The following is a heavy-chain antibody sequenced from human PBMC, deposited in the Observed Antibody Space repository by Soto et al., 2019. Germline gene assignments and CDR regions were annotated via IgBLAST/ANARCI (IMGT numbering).Heavy chain of an antibody. CDR2: ISWDGGST. Sequence: EVQLVESGGVVVQPGGSLRLSCAASGFTFDDYTMHWVRQAPGKGLEWVSLISWDGGSTYYADSVKGRFTISRDNSKNSLYLQMNSLRTEDTALYYCAKGGYSYCEHHYYYYGMDVWGQGTTVTVSS. CDR3: AKGGYSYCEHHYYYYGMDV. J-gene: IGHJ6*02. CDR1: GFTFDDYT. D-gene: IGHD5-18*01. V-gene: IGHV3-43*01.